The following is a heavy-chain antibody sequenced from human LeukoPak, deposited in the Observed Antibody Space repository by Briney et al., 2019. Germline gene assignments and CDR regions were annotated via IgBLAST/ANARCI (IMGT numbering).Heavy chain of an antibody. CDR3: ARGHWGGGLDY. D-gene: IGHD3-16*01. CDR1: GGSFSGYY. V-gene: IGHV4-34*01. Sequence: PSETLSLTCAVYGGSFSGYYWSWIRQPPGKGLEWIGEINHSGSTNYNPSLKSRVTISVDTSKNQFSLKLSSVTAADTAVYYCARGHWGGGLDYWGQGTLVTVSS. CDR2: INHSGST. J-gene: IGHJ4*02.